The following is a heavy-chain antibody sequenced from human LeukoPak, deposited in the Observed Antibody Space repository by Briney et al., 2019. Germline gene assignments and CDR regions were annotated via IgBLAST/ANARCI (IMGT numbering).Heavy chain of an antibody. CDR1: GGSISSSSYY. CDR2: IYYSGST. Sequence: SETLSLTCTVSGGSISSSSYYWGWIRQPPGKGLEWIGSIYYSGSTYYNPSLKSRVTISVDTSKNQFSLKLSSVTAADTAVYYCARKTQTAMDFDYWGQGTLVTVSS. CDR3: ARKTQTAMDFDY. D-gene: IGHD5-18*01. V-gene: IGHV4-39*01. J-gene: IGHJ4*02.